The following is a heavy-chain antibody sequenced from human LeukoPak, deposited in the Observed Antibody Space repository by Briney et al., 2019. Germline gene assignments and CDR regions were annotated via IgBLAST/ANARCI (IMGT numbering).Heavy chain of an antibody. V-gene: IGHV4-39*01. J-gene: IGHJ4*02. D-gene: IGHD3-3*01. Sequence: SETLSLTCTVSGGSISSSSYYWGWIRQPPGKGLEWIGSIYYSGSTYYNPSLKSRVTISVDTSKNQFSLKLSSVTAADTAVYYCARQSGGYYVLVFDYWGQGTLVTVSS. CDR3: ARQSGGYYVLVFDY. CDR1: GGSISSSSYY. CDR2: IYYSGST.